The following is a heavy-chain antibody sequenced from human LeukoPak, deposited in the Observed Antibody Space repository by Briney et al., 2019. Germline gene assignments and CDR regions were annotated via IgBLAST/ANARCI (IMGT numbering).Heavy chain of an antibody. D-gene: IGHD6-13*01. CDR3: ARDGLYSRAPLDY. J-gene: IGHJ4*02. Sequence: TSETLSLTCTVSGGSISSSSYYWGWIRQPPGKGLEWIGSIYYSGSTYYNPSLKSRVTISVDTSKNQFSLKLSSVTAADTAVYYCARDGLYSRAPLDYWGQGTLVTVSS. CDR2: IYYSGST. CDR1: GGSISSSSYY. V-gene: IGHV4-39*07.